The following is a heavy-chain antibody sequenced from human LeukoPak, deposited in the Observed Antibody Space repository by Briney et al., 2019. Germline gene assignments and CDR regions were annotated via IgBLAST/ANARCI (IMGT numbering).Heavy chain of an antibody. CDR1: GGSISSSSYY. CDR3: ARGGSPYYFDY. CDR2: IYYSGST. Sequence: SETLSLTCTVSGGSISSSSYYWGWIRQPPGKGLEWIGSIYYSGSTYYNPSLKSRVTISVDTSKNQFSLKLSSVTAADTAVYYCARGGSPYYFDYWGQGTLVTVSS. J-gene: IGHJ4*02. D-gene: IGHD1-26*01. V-gene: IGHV4-39*07.